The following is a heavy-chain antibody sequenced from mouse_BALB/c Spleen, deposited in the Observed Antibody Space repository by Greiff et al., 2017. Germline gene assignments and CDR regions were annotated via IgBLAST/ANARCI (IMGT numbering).Heavy chain of an antibody. Sequence: VQLQQPGAELVKPGASVKLSCKASGYTFTGYWMHWVKQRPGQGLEWIGEIDPSDSYTNYNQKFKGKATLTVDESSSTAYMQLSSLTSEDSAVYYCDSGTVYWGQGTLVTVSA. D-gene: IGHD3-1*01. CDR3: DSGTVY. CDR2: IDPSDSYT. V-gene: IGHV1-69*02. J-gene: IGHJ3*01. CDR1: GYTFTGYW.